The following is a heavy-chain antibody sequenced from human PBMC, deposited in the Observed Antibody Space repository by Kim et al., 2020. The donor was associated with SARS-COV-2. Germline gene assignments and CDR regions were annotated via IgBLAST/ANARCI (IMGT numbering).Heavy chain of an antibody. Sequence: SETLSLTCAVYGGSFSGYYWSWIRQPPGKGLEWIGEINHSGSTNYNPSLKSRVTISVDTSKNQFSLKLSSVTAADTAVYYCARLKFPDTVTTPKGWFDPWGPGTLVTVSS. CDR2: INHSGST. CDR3: ARLKFPDTVTTPKGWFDP. J-gene: IGHJ5*02. D-gene: IGHD4-17*01. V-gene: IGHV4-34*01. CDR1: GGSFSGYY.